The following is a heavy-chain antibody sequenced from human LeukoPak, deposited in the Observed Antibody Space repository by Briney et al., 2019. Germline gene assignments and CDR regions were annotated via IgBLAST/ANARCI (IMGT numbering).Heavy chain of an antibody. Sequence: SVKVSCKASGGTFSSYTISWVRQAPGQGLEWMGRIIPILGIANYAQKFQGRVTITADKSTSTAYIELSSLRSEDTAVYYCARGWTVRNWFDPWGQGTLVTVSS. D-gene: IGHD4-17*01. J-gene: IGHJ5*02. CDR2: IIPILGIA. V-gene: IGHV1-69*02. CDR1: GGTFSSYT. CDR3: ARGWTVRNWFDP.